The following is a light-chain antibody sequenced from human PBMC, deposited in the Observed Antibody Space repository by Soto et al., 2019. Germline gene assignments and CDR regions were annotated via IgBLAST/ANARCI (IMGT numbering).Light chain of an antibody. Sequence: ERVMTQSPATVSVSPGERATLSCRASQSISSNLAWYQQKAGQAPRLLIYDASTRATGIPARFSGSGSGTEFTLTISSLQSEDSAVYYCQQYNNWPPWTFGQGTKVEIK. V-gene: IGKV3-15*01. CDR2: DAS. CDR1: QSISSN. J-gene: IGKJ1*01. CDR3: QQYNNWPPWT.